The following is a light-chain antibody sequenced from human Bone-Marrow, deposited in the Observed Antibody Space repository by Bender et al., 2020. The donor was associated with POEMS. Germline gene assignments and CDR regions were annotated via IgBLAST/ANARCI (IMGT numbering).Light chain of an antibody. CDR1: SSDVGTYNL. V-gene: IGLV2-23*02. CDR3: CSYADNSVWV. CDR2: DVT. J-gene: IGLJ3*02. Sequence: QSALTQPASVSGSPGQSITISCTGTSSDVGTYNLVSWYQQHPGKAPKLIIYDVTNRPSGVSDRFSGSKSGNTASLTISGLQAEDEADFYCCSYADNSVWVFGGGTKLTVL.